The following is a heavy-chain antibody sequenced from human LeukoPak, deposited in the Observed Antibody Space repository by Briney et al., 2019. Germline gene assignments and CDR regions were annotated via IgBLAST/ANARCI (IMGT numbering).Heavy chain of an antibody. J-gene: IGHJ4*02. D-gene: IGHD2-15*01. CDR1: GFTFSSYS. CDR2: ISSSSSYI. CDR3: ARVYGYCSGGSCYPRNYYFDY. Sequence: GGSLRLSCAASGFTFSSYSMNWVRQAPGKGLEWVSSISSSSSYIYYADSVKGRFTISRDNAKNSLYLQMNSLRAEDTAVYYCARVYGYCSGGSCYPRNYYFDYWGQGTLVTVSS. V-gene: IGHV3-21*01.